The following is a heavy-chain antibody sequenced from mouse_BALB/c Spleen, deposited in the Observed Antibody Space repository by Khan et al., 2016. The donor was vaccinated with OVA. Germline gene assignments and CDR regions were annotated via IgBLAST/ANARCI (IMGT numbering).Heavy chain of an antibody. Sequence: VQLQQSGAKLVRPGASVKLSCKASGYSFTNYWMNWVKQRPGQGLEWIGMIHPSDSETRLNQKFKDKATLTVDKSSSTAYMQLSSPTSEDSAVYYCTTYGNYDWFTYWGQGTLVTVSA. V-gene: IGHV1S82*01. CDR2: IHPSDSET. J-gene: IGHJ3*01. CDR1: GYSFTNYW. D-gene: IGHD2-1*01. CDR3: TTYGNYDWFTY.